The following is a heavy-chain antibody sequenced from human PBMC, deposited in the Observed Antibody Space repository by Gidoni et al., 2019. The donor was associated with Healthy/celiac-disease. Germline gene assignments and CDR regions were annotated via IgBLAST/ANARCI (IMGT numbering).Heavy chain of an antibody. CDR1: GFAFSSYA. Sequence: EVQLLGSGGGLVQPGGSLRLSCAASGFAFSSYALSWVRQAPGKGLGGVSAISGSGGSTYYADSVKGRFTISRDNSKNTLYLQMNSLRAEDTAVYYCAKGSSPSLGITIFGVVTLNWFDPWGQGTLVTVSS. CDR3: AKGSSPSLGITIFGVVTLNWFDP. D-gene: IGHD3-3*01. V-gene: IGHV3-23*01. J-gene: IGHJ5*02. CDR2: ISGSGGST.